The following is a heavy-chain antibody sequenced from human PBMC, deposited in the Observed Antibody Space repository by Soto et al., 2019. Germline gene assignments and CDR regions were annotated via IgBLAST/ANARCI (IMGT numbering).Heavy chain of an antibody. V-gene: IGHV4-39*02. CDR2: ISYRGST. CDR3: ARENHPWAAIPVRKLKTTWWFDP. CDR1: GGSISSTTFY. D-gene: IGHD4-17*01. J-gene: IGHJ5*02. Sequence: PXATLYLTCSVSGGSISSTTFYWGWIREPPRQGLELIGSISYRGSTSYNPSLKSRVTISVDSSKNQFSLKLNSVTAADTAVYYCARENHPWAAIPVRKLKTTWWFDPWGQGTLVTVSS.